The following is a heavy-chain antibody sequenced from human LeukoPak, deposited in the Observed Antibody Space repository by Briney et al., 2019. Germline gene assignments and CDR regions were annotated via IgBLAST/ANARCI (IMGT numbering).Heavy chain of an antibody. J-gene: IGHJ4*02. Sequence: SETLSLTCAVHGGSFSGYYWSWIRQPPGKGLEWIGEINHSGSTNYNPSLKSRVTISVDTSKNQFSLKLSPVTAADTAVYYCVLTGTEYYFDYWGQGTLVTVSS. CDR3: VLTGTEYYFDY. D-gene: IGHD1-7*01. V-gene: IGHV4-34*01. CDR1: GGSFSGYY. CDR2: INHSGST.